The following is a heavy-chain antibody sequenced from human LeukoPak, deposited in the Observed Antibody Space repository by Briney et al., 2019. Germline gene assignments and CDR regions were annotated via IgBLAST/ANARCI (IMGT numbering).Heavy chain of an antibody. CDR1: GGSISSYY. J-gene: IGHJ4*02. CDR2: IYYSGST. D-gene: IGHD3-3*01. CDR3: ARDGLEIFGVVRGDY. V-gene: IGHV4-59*12. Sequence: SETLSLTCTVSGGSISSYYWSWIRQPPGKGLEWIGYIYYSGSTNYNPSLKSRVTISLDTSKNQFSLKLSSVTAADTAVYYCARDGLEIFGVVRGDYWGQGTLVTVSS.